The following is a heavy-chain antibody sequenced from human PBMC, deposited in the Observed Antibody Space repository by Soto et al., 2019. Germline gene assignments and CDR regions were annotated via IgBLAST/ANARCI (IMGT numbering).Heavy chain of an antibody. V-gene: IGHV3-11*01. CDR1: GFTFSDYY. Sequence: QVHLVESGGGLVKPGGSLRLSCAASGFTFSDYYMSWIRQAPGKGLEWVSHISSSASTIHYADSVKGRFTISRDNAKNSLYLQRNSLRAEDTAVYYCARDRDSNYGVRFDPWGQGTLVTVSS. D-gene: IGHD4-4*01. CDR2: ISSSASTI. CDR3: ARDRDSNYGVRFDP. J-gene: IGHJ5*02.